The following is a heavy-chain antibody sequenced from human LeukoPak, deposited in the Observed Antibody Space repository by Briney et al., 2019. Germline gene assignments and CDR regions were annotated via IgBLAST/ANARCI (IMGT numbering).Heavy chain of an antibody. V-gene: IGHV1-24*01. CDR2: FDPEDGET. D-gene: IGHD1-26*01. CDR1: GYTLTELS. CDR3: ARDGSLVGATDAFDI. Sequence: ASVKVSCKVSGYTLTELSMHWVRQAPGKGLEWMGGFDPEDGETIYAQKFQGRVTMTEDTSTDTAYMELSSLRSEDTAVYYCARDGSLVGATDAFDIWGQGTMVTVSS. J-gene: IGHJ3*02.